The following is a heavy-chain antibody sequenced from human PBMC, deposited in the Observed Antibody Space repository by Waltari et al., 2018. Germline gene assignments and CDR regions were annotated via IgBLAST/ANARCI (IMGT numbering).Heavy chain of an antibody. Sequence: QLQLQESGPGLVKPSETLSLTCTVSGGSISSRSYYWGWIRQPPGKGLEWIGSIYYSGSTYYNPSLKSRVTISVDTSKNQFSLKLSSVTAADTAVYYCASCSYGRYGMDVWGQGTTVTVSS. CDR2: IYYSGST. CDR1: GGSISSRSYY. J-gene: IGHJ6*02. D-gene: IGHD5-18*01. CDR3: ASCSYGRYGMDV. V-gene: IGHV4-39*01.